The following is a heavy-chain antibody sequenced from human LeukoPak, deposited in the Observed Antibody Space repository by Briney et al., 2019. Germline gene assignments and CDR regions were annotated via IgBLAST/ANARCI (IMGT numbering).Heavy chain of an antibody. J-gene: IGHJ4*02. CDR3: AKDRGSGSYFDY. D-gene: IGHD1-26*01. CDR1: GFTFSIDG. V-gene: IGHV3-33*06. Sequence: QPGGSLRLSCAASGFTFSIDGLHWVRQAPGKGLEWVAVIYYDGYNTYYADSVKGRFTISRDNSKNTLYLQMNSLRAEDTAVYYCAKDRGSGSYFDYWGQRTLGTVSS. CDR2: IYYDGYNT.